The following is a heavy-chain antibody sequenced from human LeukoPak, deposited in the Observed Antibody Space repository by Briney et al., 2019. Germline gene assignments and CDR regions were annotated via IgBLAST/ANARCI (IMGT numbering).Heavy chain of an antibody. J-gene: IGHJ5*02. CDR1: GYSFTSYW. Sequence: GESLKISCKGSGYSFTSYWIVWVRQMPGKGLEWMGIIYPGDSDTRYSPSFQGQVILSADKSISTAYLQWSSLKASDTAMYYCARLVSGVGNWFDPWGQGTLVTVSS. D-gene: IGHD1-26*01. CDR2: IYPGDSDT. V-gene: IGHV5-51*01. CDR3: ARLVSGVGNWFDP.